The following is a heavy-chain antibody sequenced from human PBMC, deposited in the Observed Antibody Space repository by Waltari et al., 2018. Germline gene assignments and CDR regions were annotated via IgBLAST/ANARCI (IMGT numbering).Heavy chain of an antibody. Sequence: EVQLVESGGGLVKTGGSLRLSCAASRFTFNTYWMKCIRQAPGKGLEWVANINPDGSQKFYVDSVKGRFTVSRDNAQNSLYLQMNNLRAEDTAVYYCTTLARGESGDYWGQGTLVTVSS. CDR2: INPDGSQK. D-gene: IGHD3-10*01. CDR3: TTLARGESGDY. V-gene: IGHV3-7*01. CDR1: RFTFNTYW. J-gene: IGHJ4*02.